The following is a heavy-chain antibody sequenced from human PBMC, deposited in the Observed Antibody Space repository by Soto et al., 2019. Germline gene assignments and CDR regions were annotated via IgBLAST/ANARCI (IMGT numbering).Heavy chain of an antibody. CDR1: GGTISSGDYH. J-gene: IGHJ6*02. CDR3: ARAPNYYYYYGMDV. CDR2: INNSGNI. Sequence: PSETLSLTCTVSGGTISSGDYHWSWIRQPPGKGLEWIGEINNSGNIYYNPSLKSRVTISVDTSKNQFSLKLSSVTAADTAVYYCARAPNYYYYYGMDVWGQGTTVTVSS. V-gene: IGHV4-30-4*01.